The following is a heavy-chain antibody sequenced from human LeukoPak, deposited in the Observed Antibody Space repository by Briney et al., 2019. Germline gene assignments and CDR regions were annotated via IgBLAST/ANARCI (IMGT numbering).Heavy chain of an antibody. V-gene: IGHV1-18*01. CDR3: ARGSPAMVYYGMDV. CDR1: GYTFTSYG. CDR2: ISAYNGNT. Sequence: ATVKVSCKASGYTFTSYGISWVRQAPGQGLEWMGWISAYNGNTNYAQKLQGRVTMTTDTSTSTAYMELRSLRSDDTAVYYCARGSPAMVYYGMDVWGQGTTVTVSS. D-gene: IGHD5-18*01. J-gene: IGHJ6*02.